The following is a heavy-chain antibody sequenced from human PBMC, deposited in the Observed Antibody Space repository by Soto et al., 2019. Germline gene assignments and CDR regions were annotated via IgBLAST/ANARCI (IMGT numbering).Heavy chain of an antibody. CDR1: GFSFRNYG. CDR2: ISYDGDNK. Sequence: QVQLVESGGGVVQPGRSLRLSCVASGFSFRNYGMHWVRQTPGKGLEWLAVISYDGDNKYYGDSVKGRFTISRDNSNNTLYLEMSSLRAEDTAVYYCAKEFNYYDRSGYWVDYWGQGPLVTVSS. D-gene: IGHD3-22*01. J-gene: IGHJ4*02. CDR3: AKEFNYYDRSGYWVDY. V-gene: IGHV3-30*18.